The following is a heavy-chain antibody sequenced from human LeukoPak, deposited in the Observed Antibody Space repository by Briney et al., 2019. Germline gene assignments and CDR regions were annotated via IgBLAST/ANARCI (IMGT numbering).Heavy chain of an antibody. CDR1: GGSISSGGYY. V-gene: IGHV4-30-4*08. D-gene: IGHD3-10*01. CDR2: IYYSGST. Sequence: SETLPLTCTVSGGSISSGGYYWSWIRQHPGKGLEWIGYIYYSGSTYYNPSLKSRVTISVDTSKNQFSLKLSSVTAADTAVYYCARGVWFGDQGDVDYWGQGTLVTVSS. CDR3: ARGVWFGDQGDVDY. J-gene: IGHJ4*02.